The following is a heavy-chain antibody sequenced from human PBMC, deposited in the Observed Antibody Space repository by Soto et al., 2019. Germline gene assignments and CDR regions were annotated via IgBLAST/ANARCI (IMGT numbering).Heavy chain of an antibody. D-gene: IGHD2-15*01. J-gene: IGHJ5*02. CDR3: VRGGLTQPRDCSGGSCSTWWFDP. CDR2: TYYRSKWYN. Sequence: PSQTLSLTCAISGDSFSSNSVAWNWIRQSPSRGLEWLGRTYYRSKWYNDYAVSVKSRITINPDTSKNQFSLQLKSVTPEDTAVYYCVRGGLTQPRDCSGGSCSTWWFDPWGQGTLVTVSS. CDR1: GDSFSSNSVA. V-gene: IGHV6-1*01.